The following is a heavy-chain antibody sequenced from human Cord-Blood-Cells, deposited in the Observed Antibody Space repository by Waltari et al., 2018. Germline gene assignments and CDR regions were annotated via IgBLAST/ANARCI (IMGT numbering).Heavy chain of an antibody. CDR3: ARDRDAFDI. CDR1: GGAFSSYA. CDR2: IIPIFGTA. J-gene: IGHJ3*02. V-gene: IGHV1-69*01. Sequence: QVQLVQSGAEVKKPVSSVKVSCQASGGAFSSYAISWVRKAPGQGLEWLGGIIPIFGTANYAQKFQGRVTITADESTSTAYMELSSLRSEDTAVYYCARDRDAFDIWGQGTMVTVSS.